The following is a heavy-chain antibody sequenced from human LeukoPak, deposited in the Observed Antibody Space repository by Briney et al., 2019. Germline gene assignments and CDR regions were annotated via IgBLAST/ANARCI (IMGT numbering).Heavy chain of an antibody. CDR3: ARATSGTYYYFDS. CDR1: GGSISGNY. V-gene: IGHV4-4*07. J-gene: IGHJ4*02. Sequence: PSETLSLTCTVSGGSISGNYWNWIRLPAGKGLEWIGRIYTNGNTNYNPSLKSRVTMSVDTSKNQFSLKVTSVTAADTAVYYCARATSGTYYYFDSWGQGTLVTVSS. CDR2: IYTNGNT. D-gene: IGHD3-10*01.